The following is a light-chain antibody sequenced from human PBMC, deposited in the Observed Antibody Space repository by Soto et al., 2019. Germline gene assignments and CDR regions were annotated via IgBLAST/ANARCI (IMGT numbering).Light chain of an antibody. CDR2: SAS. Sequence: DLQMTQSPSSLSASVGDRVTITCRASRSINTYVNWYRQRPGKAPELLIYSASSLHFGVPSRFSGSGAGTDFTFTINSLLPEDLAIYYCQQTYSTPRTFGQGTKVDIK. V-gene: IGKV1-39*01. CDR1: RSINTY. CDR3: QQTYSTPRT. J-gene: IGKJ1*01.